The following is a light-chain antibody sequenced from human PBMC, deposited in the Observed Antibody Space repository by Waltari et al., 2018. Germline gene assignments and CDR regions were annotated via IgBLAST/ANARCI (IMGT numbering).Light chain of an antibody. CDR3: QQYENSPLT. Sequence: EVILTQSPDTLSLSPGTRATLTCRARQNITNNYLAWYQQKPGLAPRLLIYDSSSRATGVPDRFSGSGSGTDFTLTIGRLEPEDYAVYYCQQYENSPLTFGGGTQVETK. V-gene: IGKV3-20*01. J-gene: IGKJ4*01. CDR2: DSS. CDR1: QNITNNY.